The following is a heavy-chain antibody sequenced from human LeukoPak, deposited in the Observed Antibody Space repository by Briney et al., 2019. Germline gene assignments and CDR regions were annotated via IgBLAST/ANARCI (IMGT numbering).Heavy chain of an antibody. CDR3: AKGRSEVGATSNVFDY. V-gene: IGHV3-43D*03. CDR2: ISWDGGST. J-gene: IGHJ4*02. Sequence: SGGSLRLSCAASGFTFDDYAMHWVRQAPGKGLEWVSLISWDGGSTYYADSVKGRFTISRNNSKNSLYLQMNSLRAEDTALYYCAKGRSEVGATSNVFDYWGQGTLVTVSS. CDR1: GFTFDDYA. D-gene: IGHD1-26*01.